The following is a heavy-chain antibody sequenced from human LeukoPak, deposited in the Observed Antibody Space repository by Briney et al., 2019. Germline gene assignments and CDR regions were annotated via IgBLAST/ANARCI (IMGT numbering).Heavy chain of an antibody. D-gene: IGHD6-6*01. CDR1: GFTFSSYE. CDR3: AKAYGSTWLFDC. V-gene: IGHV3-30*18. Sequence: PGGSLRLSCAASGFTFSSYEMNWVRQAPGKGLEWVTFISSDGNNKYYADSVKGRFTISRDNSKNTLYLQMNSLRAEDTAVYYCAKAYGSTWLFDCWGQGTLVTVSS. CDR2: ISSDGNNK. J-gene: IGHJ4*02.